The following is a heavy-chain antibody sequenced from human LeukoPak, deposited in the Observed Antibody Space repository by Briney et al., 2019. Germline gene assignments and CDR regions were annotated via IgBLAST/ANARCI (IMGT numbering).Heavy chain of an antibody. J-gene: IGHJ6*03. CDR1: GGSISSYY. D-gene: IGHD6-13*01. Sequence: SETLSLTCTVSGGSISSYYWSWIRQPPGKGLEWIGYIYYSGSTNYNPSLKSRVTISVDTSKNQFSLKLSSVTAADTAVYYCARGGIAAAGPRGYYYYMDVWGKGTTVTVSS. CDR2: IYYSGST. V-gene: IGHV4-59*08. CDR3: ARGGIAAAGPRGYYYYMDV.